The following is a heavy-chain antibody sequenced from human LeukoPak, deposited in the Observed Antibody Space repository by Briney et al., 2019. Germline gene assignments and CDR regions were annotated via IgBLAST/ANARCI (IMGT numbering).Heavy chain of an antibody. Sequence: GESLKISCKGSGYSFTNYWIGWVRQTPGKGLEWMGIINPDDSEIKYSPSLQGQVTISADKSISTAYLQWSSLKASDTAMYYCAIGTTVTHFDYWGQGTLVTVSS. CDR3: AIGTTVTHFDY. J-gene: IGHJ4*02. CDR1: GYSFTNYW. CDR2: INPDDSEI. D-gene: IGHD4-17*01. V-gene: IGHV5-51*01.